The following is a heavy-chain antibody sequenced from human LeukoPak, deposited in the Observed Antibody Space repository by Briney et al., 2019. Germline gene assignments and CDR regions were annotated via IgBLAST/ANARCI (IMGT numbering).Heavy chain of an antibody. CDR3: ARDFSSTSCNFDY. CDR2: ISAYNGNT. CDR1: GYTFTSYG. J-gene: IGHJ4*02. V-gene: IGHV1-18*01. Sequence: ASVKVSCKASGYTFTSYGISWVRQAPGQGLEWMGWISAYNGNTNYAQKLQGRVTMTTDTSTSTAYTELRSLRSDDTAVYYCARDFSSTSCNFDYWGQGTLVTVSS. D-gene: IGHD2-2*01.